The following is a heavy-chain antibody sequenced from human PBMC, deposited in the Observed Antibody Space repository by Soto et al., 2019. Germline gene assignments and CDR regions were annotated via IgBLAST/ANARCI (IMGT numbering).Heavy chain of an antibody. Sequence: DVQLLESGGGLVQPGGSLRLACAASGFTFGNYAINWVRLAPGKGLEWVSGISGGGGSTYYADSVKGRFTIFRDTSKNTVVLQMNSLRADDTAVYYCAKGFIVVVTVLRPDDAFDVWGQGTMVTVSS. J-gene: IGHJ3*01. CDR1: GFTFGNYA. CDR2: ISGGGGST. CDR3: AKGFIVVVTVLRPDDAFDV. D-gene: IGHD2-21*02. V-gene: IGHV3-23*01.